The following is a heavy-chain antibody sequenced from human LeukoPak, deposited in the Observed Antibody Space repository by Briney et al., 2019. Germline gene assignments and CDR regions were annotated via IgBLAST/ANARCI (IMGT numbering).Heavy chain of an antibody. CDR1: GFTFSSYT. J-gene: IGHJ4*02. Sequence: PGGSLRLSCAASGFTFSSYTMTWVRQAPGKGLEWVSGISGSGDSTYYADSVKGRFTISRDNSKNTLHLQMNSLRAEDTAVYYCARTYYDILTGYNPYFDYWGQGTLVTVSS. V-gene: IGHV3-23*01. CDR2: ISGSGDST. CDR3: ARTYYDILTGYNPYFDY. D-gene: IGHD3-9*01.